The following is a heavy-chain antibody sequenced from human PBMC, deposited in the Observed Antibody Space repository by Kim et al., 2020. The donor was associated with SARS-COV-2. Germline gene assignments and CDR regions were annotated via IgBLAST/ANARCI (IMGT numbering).Heavy chain of an antibody. D-gene: IGHD3-22*01. J-gene: IGHJ4*02. V-gene: IGHV3-7*01. CDR3: AGGGGYLFDY. Sequence: KNYVDSVRGRFTISSDNSKNSLYLQMNSLRAEDTAVYYCAGGGGYLFDYWGQGTLVTVSS. CDR2: K.